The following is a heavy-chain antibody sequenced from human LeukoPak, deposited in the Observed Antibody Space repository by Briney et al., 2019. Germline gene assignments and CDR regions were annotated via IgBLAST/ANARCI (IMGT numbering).Heavy chain of an antibody. CDR2: ISSDGGGT. CDR3: VKRISDFGMDY. V-gene: IGHV3-64D*06. CDR1: GFTFSTYA. J-gene: IGHJ4*02. Sequence: PGGSLRLSCSASGFTFSTYAMHWVRQAPGKGLEYVSAISSDGGGTYYADSVKGRFTISRDNSKNTLYLQMSSLRAEDTAVYYYVKRISDFGMDYWGQGTLVTVSS. D-gene: IGHD4-17*01.